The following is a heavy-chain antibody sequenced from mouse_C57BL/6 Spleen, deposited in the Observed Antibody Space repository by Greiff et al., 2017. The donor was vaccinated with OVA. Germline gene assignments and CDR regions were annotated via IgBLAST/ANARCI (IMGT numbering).Heavy chain of an antibody. Sequence: EVQVVESGGGLVQPGGSMKLSCAASGFTFSDAWMDWVRQSPEKGLEWVAEIRNKANNHATYYAESVKGRFTISRDDSKSSVYLQMNSLRAEDTGIYYCTRVAITTVVRRYFDVWGTGTTVTVSS. V-gene: IGHV6-6*01. J-gene: IGHJ1*03. CDR1: GFTFSDAW. CDR3: TRVAITTVVRRYFDV. CDR2: IRNKANNHAT. D-gene: IGHD1-1*01.